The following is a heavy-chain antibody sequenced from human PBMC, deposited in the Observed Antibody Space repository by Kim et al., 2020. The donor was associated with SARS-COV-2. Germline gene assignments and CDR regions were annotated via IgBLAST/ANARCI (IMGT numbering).Heavy chain of an antibody. Sequence: TYYNPSLKSRVTISVDTSRNQFTLKLASVTAADPAVYYCARRTEAGGYFDFWGQGSPVTVAS. V-gene: IGHV4-39*01. D-gene: IGHD3-16*01. CDR3: ARRTEAGGYFDF. J-gene: IGHJ4*02. CDR2: T.